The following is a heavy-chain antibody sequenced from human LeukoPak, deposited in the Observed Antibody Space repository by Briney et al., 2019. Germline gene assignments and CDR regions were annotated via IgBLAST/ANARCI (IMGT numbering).Heavy chain of an antibody. CDR1: GFTFSSYG. J-gene: IGHJ4*02. Sequence: GGSLRLSCAASGFTFSSYGMHWVRQAPGKGLEWVAVIWYDGSNKYYADSVKGRFTISRDNSKNTLYLQMNSLRAEDTAVYYCAKDHLGQLVPDCWGQGTLVTVSS. D-gene: IGHD6-6*01. CDR3: AKDHLGQLVPDC. CDR2: IWYDGSNK. V-gene: IGHV3-30*02.